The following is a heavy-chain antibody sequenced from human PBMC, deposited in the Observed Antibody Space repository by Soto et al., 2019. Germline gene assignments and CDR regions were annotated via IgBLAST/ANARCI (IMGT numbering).Heavy chain of an antibody. V-gene: IGHV3-74*01. CDR2: IDPYETGI. CDR1: GFTFSGDW. Sequence: EVQLVESGGGLVQPGGSLRLSCTDSGFTFSGDWMHWVRQAPGKGLVWVSRIDPYETGISYADSVKGRFTISRENAKSTLYLQMNSLRVEDTAVYYCTRDTFGARDYWGQGTLVTVSS. J-gene: IGHJ4*02. CDR3: TRDTFGARDY. D-gene: IGHD3-10*01.